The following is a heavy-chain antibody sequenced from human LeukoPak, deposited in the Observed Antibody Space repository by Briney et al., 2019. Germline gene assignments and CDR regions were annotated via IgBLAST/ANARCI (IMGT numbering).Heavy chain of an antibody. D-gene: IGHD5-18*01. CDR3: AKTKGYSYGYYFDY. CDR2: ISSSGSTI. J-gene: IGHJ4*02. Sequence: PGGSLRLSCAASGFTFSSYEMNWVRQAPGKGLEGVSYISSSGSTIYYADSVKGRFTISRDNSKNTLYLQMNSLRAEDTAVYYCAKTKGYSYGYYFDYWGQGTLVTVSS. V-gene: IGHV3-48*03. CDR1: GFTFSSYE.